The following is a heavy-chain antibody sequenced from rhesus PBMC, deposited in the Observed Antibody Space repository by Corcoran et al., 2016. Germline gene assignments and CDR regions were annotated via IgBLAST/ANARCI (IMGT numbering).Heavy chain of an antibody. Sequence: EVQLVQSGAEVKRPGESLRISCKTSGYSFTGSWISWVRQMPGKGRGWVGSIYPVDSDTRYNPSFQGNVTISADKSISTTYLQWSSLKASDTATYYCAKMVVHTGGYCDYWGQGVLVTVSS. CDR3: AKMVVHTGGYCDY. J-gene: IGHJ4*01. CDR1: GYSFTGSW. D-gene: IGHD2-39*02. V-gene: IGHV5-43*01. CDR2: IYPVDSDT.